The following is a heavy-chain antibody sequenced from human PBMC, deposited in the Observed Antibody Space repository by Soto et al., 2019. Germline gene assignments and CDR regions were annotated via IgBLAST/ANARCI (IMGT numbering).Heavy chain of an antibody. CDR1: GFTFNGYW. CDR2: IKQDGSEI. Sequence: EVQVVESGGGLVQSGGSLRLSCAASGFTFNGYWMSWVRQAPGKGLEWLASIKQDGSEIYYVDSVKGRFTISRDNAKNSLYLQMNSLRGEDTAVYYCARDLYQIATRTRPFDYWGQGTLVTVSS. D-gene: IGHD6-6*01. J-gene: IGHJ4*02. V-gene: IGHV3-7*03. CDR3: ARDLYQIATRTRPFDY.